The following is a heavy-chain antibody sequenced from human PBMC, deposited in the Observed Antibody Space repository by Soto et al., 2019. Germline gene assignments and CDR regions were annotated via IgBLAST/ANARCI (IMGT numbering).Heavy chain of an antibody. V-gene: IGHV3-23*01. CDR3: AKDPLGGGDYDWFDP. CDR2: ISGSGGST. D-gene: IGHD4-17*01. Sequence: EVQLLESGGGLVQPGGSLRLSCAASGFTFSSYAMSWLRQAPGKGLEWVSAISGSGGSTYYTDSVQGRFTISRDNSKNTLHLQMNSLRAEDTAVYYCAKDPLGGGDYDWFDPWGQGTLVTVSS. J-gene: IGHJ5*02. CDR1: GFTFSSYA.